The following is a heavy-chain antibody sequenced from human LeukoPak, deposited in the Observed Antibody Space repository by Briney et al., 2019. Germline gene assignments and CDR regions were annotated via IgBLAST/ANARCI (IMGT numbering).Heavy chain of an antibody. J-gene: IGHJ4*02. CDR3: ARDRVLHYFDY. D-gene: IGHD3-16*01. V-gene: IGHV3-48*03. Sequence: GGSLRLSCAASGFTFSSYEMNWVRQAPGKGLEWVSFISSSGSTIYYTDSVKGRFTISRDNSKNTLYLQMTSLRADDTAVYYCARDRVLHYFDYWGQGALVTVSS. CDR2: ISSSGSTI. CDR1: GFTFSSYE.